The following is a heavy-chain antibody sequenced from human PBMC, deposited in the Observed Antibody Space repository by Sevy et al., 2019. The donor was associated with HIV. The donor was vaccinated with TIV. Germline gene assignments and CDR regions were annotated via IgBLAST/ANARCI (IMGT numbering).Heavy chain of an antibody. V-gene: IGHV3-48*03. CDR3: ARGTGYYDSGSWLDP. J-gene: IGHJ5*02. CDR1: GFTLSNYE. D-gene: IGHD3-16*01. CDR2: ITRSGTTM. Sequence: GGSLRLSCAASGFTLSNYEMNWVRQAPGKGLEWVASITRSGTTMNYAGSVKGRFTISRDTPNSVYLQMNSLRGDDTGVYFCARGTGYYDSGSWLDPWGQGTLVTVSS.